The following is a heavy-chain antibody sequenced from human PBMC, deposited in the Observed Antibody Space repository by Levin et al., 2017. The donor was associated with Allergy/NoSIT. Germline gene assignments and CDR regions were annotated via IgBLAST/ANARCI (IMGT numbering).Heavy chain of an antibody. CDR1: GGSVSDHS. J-gene: IGHJ3*02. CDR2: IDHTGSP. Sequence: PSETLSLTCAVYGGSVSDHSWTWIRQPPGKGLEWIGEIDHTGSPNYNPSLKSRVTISVDTSKNHFSLNLRSVSAADTAVYYCAGATLWFGADDAFDIWGQGTQVNVSS. D-gene: IGHD3-10*01. CDR3: AGATLWFGADDAFDI. V-gene: IGHV4-34*01.